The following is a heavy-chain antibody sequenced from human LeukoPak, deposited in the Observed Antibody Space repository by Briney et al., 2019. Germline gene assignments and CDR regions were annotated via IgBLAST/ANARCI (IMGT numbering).Heavy chain of an antibody. J-gene: IGHJ6*03. CDR3: ARGALNYYYMDV. Sequence: SVKVSRKASGGTFSSYAISWVRQAPGQGLEWMGGIIPIFGTANYAQKFQGRVTITTDESTSTAYMELSSLRSEDTAVYYCARGALNYYYMDVWGKGTTVTVSS. CDR1: GGTFSSYA. V-gene: IGHV1-69*05. CDR2: IIPIFGTA.